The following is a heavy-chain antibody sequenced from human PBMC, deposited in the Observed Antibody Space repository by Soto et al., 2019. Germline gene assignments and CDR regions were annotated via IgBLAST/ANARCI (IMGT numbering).Heavy chain of an antibody. Sequence: SETLSLTCTVSGGPISSYYWSWIRQPPGKGLEWIGYIYYSGSTNYNPSLESRVAISVDTSKNQFSLKLSSVTAADTAVYCCARDLRSYSYGYSWFDPWGQGTLVTVSS. CDR1: GGPISSYY. CDR2: IYYSGST. J-gene: IGHJ5*02. V-gene: IGHV4-59*01. D-gene: IGHD5-18*01. CDR3: ARDLRSYSYGYSWFDP.